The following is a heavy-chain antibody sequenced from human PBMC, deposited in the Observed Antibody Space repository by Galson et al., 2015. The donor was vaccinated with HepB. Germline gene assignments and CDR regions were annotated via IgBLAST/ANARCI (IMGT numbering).Heavy chain of an antibody. CDR2: INPSGGST. CDR1: GSTFTSYY. CDR3: ASSFRGSGTSDY. Sequence: SVKVSCKASGSTFTSYYMHWVRQAPGQGLEWMGIINPSGGSTSYAQKFQGRVTMTRDTSTSTVYMELSSLRSEDTAVYYCASSFRGSGTSDYWGQGTLVTVSS. D-gene: IGHD1-14*01. V-gene: IGHV1-46*01. J-gene: IGHJ4*02.